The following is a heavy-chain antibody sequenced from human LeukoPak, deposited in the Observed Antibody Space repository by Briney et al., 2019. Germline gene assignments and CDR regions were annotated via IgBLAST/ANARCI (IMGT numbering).Heavy chain of an antibody. CDR1: GFTFSSYA. CDR2: IYSSGDT. J-gene: IGHJ4*02. D-gene: IGHD3-22*01. V-gene: IGHV3-66*01. Sequence: PGGSLRLSCAASGFTFSSYAMHWVRQAPGKGLEWVSVIYSSGDTYYADSVKGRFTISRDNSKNTVYLQMNSLRAEDTAVYYCARDITYYYDSSGYLDYWGQGTLVTVSS. CDR3: ARDITYYYDSSGYLDY.